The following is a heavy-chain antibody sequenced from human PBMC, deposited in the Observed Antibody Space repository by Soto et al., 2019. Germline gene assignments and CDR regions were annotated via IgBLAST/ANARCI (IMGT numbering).Heavy chain of an antibody. V-gene: IGHV3-30*18. CDR2: ISYDGSNK. J-gene: IGHJ4*02. CDR1: GFTFSSYG. Sequence: QVQLVESGGGVVQPGRSLRLSCAASGFTFSSYGMHWVRQAPGKGLEWVAVISYDGSNKYYADSVKGRFTISRDNSKNTLYLQMNSLRAEDTAVYYCAKPGRYFDWLLQVWGQGTLVTVSS. CDR3: AKPGRYFDWLLQV. D-gene: IGHD3-9*01.